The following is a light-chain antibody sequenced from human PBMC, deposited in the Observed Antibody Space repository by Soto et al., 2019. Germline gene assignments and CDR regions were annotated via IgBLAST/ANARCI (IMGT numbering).Light chain of an antibody. CDR3: SSYAGANNWV. CDR2: DVS. J-gene: IGLJ3*02. V-gene: IGLV2-8*01. Sequence: QSALTQPPSASGSPGQSVTISCTGTSSDVGGYNYVSWYQQHPGKAPKLIIYDVSKRPSGVPDRFSGSKSANTASLTVSGLQAEDEADYYCSSYAGANNWVFGGGTKVTVL. CDR1: SSDVGGYNY.